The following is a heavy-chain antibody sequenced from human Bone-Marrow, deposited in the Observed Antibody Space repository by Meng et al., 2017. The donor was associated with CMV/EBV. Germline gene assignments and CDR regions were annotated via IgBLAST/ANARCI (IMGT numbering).Heavy chain of an antibody. CDR3: ARVGVDTAMGHFDY. J-gene: IGHJ4*02. CDR1: GGSISSYY. V-gene: IGHV4-59*01. CDR2: IYYSGST. D-gene: IGHD5-18*01. Sequence: ETLSLTCPVSGGSISSYYWSWIRQPPGKGLEWIGYIYYSGSTNYNPSLKSRVTISVDTSKNQFSLKLSSVTAADTAVYYCARVGVDTAMGHFDYWGQGTLVTVSS.